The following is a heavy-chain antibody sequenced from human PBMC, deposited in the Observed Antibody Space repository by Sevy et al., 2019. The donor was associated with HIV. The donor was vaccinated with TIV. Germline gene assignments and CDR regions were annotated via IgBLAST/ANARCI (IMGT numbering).Heavy chain of an antibody. J-gene: IGHJ4*02. CDR3: ASVRPCGGDCYFFDS. CDR1: GGSLSGYG. D-gene: IGHD2-21*01. Sequence: ASVKVSCKASGGSLSGYGMNWIRQAPGQGLEWTGGIIPRVGLTNYAQKFKDRVTITAEEATNIMYIEVRRLTPEETAVFYCASVRPCGGDCYFFDSWGQGTLVTVSS. CDR2: IIPRVGLT. V-gene: IGHV1-69*10.